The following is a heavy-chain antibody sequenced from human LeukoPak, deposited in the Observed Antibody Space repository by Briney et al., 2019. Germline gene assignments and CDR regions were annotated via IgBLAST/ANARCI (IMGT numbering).Heavy chain of an antibody. Sequence: GESLKISCKGSGYSFPSYWIGRVRQIPGKSLEWMGIIYPCDSDTRYSPSFQGQVTISADKSISTAYLQWSSLKASDTAMYYCASYDSSGYYQGFDYWGQGTLVTVSS. D-gene: IGHD3-22*01. V-gene: IGHV5-51*01. J-gene: IGHJ4*02. CDR1: GYSFPSYW. CDR3: ASYDSSGYYQGFDY. CDR2: IYPCDSDT.